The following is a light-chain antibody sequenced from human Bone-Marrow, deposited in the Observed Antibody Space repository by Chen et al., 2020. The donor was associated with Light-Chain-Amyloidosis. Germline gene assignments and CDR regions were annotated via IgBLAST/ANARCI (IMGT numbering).Light chain of an antibody. CDR1: NIGSTS. V-gene: IGLV3-21*02. CDR3: QVWDRSSDRPV. Sequence: SYLLTQPSSVSGAPGQPATIACGGNNIGSTSVHWSQQTPGQAPLLVVYDDSDRPSGIPERLSGSNSGNTATLTISRVEAGDEADYYCQVWDRSSDRPVFGGGTKLTVL. CDR2: DDS. J-gene: IGLJ3*02.